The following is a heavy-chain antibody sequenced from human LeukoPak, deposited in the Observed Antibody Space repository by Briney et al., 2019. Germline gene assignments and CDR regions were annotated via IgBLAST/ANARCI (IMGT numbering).Heavy chain of an antibody. V-gene: IGHV3-30*02. CDR3: AREDHSNYNY. Sequence: PGGSLRLSCAASGFTFSSYGMHWVRQAPGKGLEWVAFIRYDESNKYYADSVKGRFTISRDNSKNSLYLQMNSLRVEDAAVYYCAREDHSNYNYWGQGTLVTVSS. D-gene: IGHD4-11*01. J-gene: IGHJ4*02. CDR2: IRYDESNK. CDR1: GFTFSSYG.